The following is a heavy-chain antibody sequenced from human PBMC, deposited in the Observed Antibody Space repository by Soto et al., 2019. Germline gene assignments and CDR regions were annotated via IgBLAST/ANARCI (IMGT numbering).Heavy chain of an antibody. J-gene: IGHJ5*02. CDR3: ARGIKYGDYSRWLAP. CDR1: GYIFTNYD. D-gene: IGHD4-17*01. Sequence: ASVKVSCKASGYIFTNYDINWVRQATGQGLEYLGWINPNSGNTGYVQKFQGRVTMTRNTSINTAYMELNSLRSEDTAVYYCARGIKYGDYSRWLAPWGQGTLVTVSS. CDR2: INPNSGNT. V-gene: IGHV1-8*01.